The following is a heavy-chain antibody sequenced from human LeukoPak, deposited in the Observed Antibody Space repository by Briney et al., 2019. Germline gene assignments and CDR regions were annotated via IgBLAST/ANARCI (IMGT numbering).Heavy chain of an antibody. D-gene: IGHD1-26*01. CDR3: AIRYSGSFDY. V-gene: IGHV1-2*02. CDR1: GYTFTDYY. Sequence: ASVKVSCKASGYTFTDYYLHWVRQAPGQGLEWMAWINPNSGGTNYAQKFQGRVTMTRDTSINTAPMELTSLSSDDTAVYYCAIRYSGSFDYWGQGTLVTVSS. CDR2: INPNSGGT. J-gene: IGHJ4*02.